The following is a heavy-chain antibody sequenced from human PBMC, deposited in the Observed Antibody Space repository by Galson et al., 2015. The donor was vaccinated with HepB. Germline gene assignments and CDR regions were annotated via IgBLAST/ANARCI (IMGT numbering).Heavy chain of an antibody. CDR3: AKTPDWSAYYMDV. Sequence: SVKVSCKASGYTFTGYYMHWVRQAPGQGLEWMGRINPNSGGTNYAQKFQGRVTMTRDTSISTAYMELSRLRSDDTAVYYCAKTPDWSAYYMDVWGKGTTVTVSS. V-gene: IGHV1-2*06. D-gene: IGHD1-1*01. CDR2: INPNSGGT. CDR1: GYTFTGYY. J-gene: IGHJ6*03.